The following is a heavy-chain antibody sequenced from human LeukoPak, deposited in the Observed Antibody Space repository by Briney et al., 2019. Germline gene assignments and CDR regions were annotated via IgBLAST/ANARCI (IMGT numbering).Heavy chain of an antibody. D-gene: IGHD3-10*01. CDR1: GGSFSGYY. Sequence: SETLSLTCPVYGGSFSGYYWSWIRQPPGKGLEWIGEINHSGSTNYNPSLKSRVTISVDTSKNQFSLKLSSVTAADTSVYYGARAGRMIRGVFDYWGQGTLVTVSS. CDR2: INHSGST. V-gene: IGHV4-34*01. J-gene: IGHJ4*02. CDR3: ARAGRMIRGVFDY.